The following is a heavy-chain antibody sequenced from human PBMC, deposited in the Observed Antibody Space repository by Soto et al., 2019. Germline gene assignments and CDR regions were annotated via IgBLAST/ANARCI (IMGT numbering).Heavy chain of an antibody. J-gene: IGHJ4*02. Sequence: GGSLRLSCAASGFTFSSYEMNWVRQAPGKGLEWVSYISSSGSTIYYADSVKGRFTISRDNAKNSLYLQMNSLRAEDTAVYYCAREGRYGGYDYWGQGTLVTVPQ. D-gene: IGHD5-12*01. V-gene: IGHV3-48*03. CDR1: GFTFSSYE. CDR2: ISSSGSTI. CDR3: AREGRYGGYDY.